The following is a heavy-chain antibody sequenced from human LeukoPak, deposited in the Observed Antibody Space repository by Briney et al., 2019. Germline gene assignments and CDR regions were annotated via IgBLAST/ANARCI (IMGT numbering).Heavy chain of an antibody. Sequence: SETLSLTCAVYGGSFSGYYWSWIRQPPGKGLGWIGEINHSGSTNYNPSLKSRVTIPVDTSKNQFSLKLSSVAAADTAVYFCASGSNIAAIRYFDLWGRGTLVTVSS. J-gene: IGHJ2*01. V-gene: IGHV4-34*01. CDR3: ASGSNIAAIRYFDL. CDR1: GGSFSGYY. D-gene: IGHD6-25*01. CDR2: INHSGST.